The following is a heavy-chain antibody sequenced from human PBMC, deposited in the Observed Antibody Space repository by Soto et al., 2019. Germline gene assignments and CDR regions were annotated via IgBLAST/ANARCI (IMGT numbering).Heavy chain of an antibody. CDR2: IIPIFGTA. D-gene: IGHD2-2*01. CDR1: GGTFSSYA. Sequence: SVKVSCKASGGTFSSYAISWVRQAPGQGLEWMGGIIPIFGTANYAQKFQGRVTITADESTSTAYMELSSLRSEDTAVYYCARSSTSCLNYYYGMAVWGQGTTVTVSS. V-gene: IGHV1-69*13. CDR3: ARSSTSCLNYYYGMAV. J-gene: IGHJ6*02.